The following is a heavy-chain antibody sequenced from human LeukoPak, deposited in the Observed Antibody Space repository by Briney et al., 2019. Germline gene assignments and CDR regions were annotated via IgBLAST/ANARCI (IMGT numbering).Heavy chain of an antibody. CDR2: ISAYNGNT. V-gene: IGHV1-18*01. CDR1: GYTFTSYG. J-gene: IGHJ6*02. CDR3: ARGAYSSSFYPLHYYYGMDV. Sequence: GASVKVSCKASGYTFTSYGISWVRQAPGQGLEWMGWISAYNGNTNYAQKLQGRVTMTTDTSTSTAYMELRSLRSDDTAVYYCARGAYSSSFYPLHYYYGMDVWGQGTTVTVSS. D-gene: IGHD6-13*01.